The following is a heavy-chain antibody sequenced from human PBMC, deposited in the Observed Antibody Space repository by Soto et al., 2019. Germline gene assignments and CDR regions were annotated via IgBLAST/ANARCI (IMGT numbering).Heavy chain of an antibody. CDR1: GFGLSSNA. CDR2: ISGSGGST. CDR3: AKDYRRDRYKFRGLPDY. Sequence: PGRSLRGSCVASGFGLSSNAMSWVRQPPGKGLEWVSAISGSGGSTYYAVSVKGRFTSSGDDSKNTLYLQMSRLRAEDTAVYYCAKDYRRDRYKFRGLPDYWPQVTPFILAS. V-gene: IGHV3-23*01. D-gene: IGHD3-10*01. J-gene: IGHJ4*02.